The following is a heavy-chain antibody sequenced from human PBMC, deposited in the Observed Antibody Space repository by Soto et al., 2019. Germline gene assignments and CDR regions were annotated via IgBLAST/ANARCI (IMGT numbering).Heavy chain of an antibody. Sequence: VGSLRLSCAASGFAFSSEWMHWVRQAPGKGLVWVSRIDPYDTGITYADSVKGRFTISRDNAKNTLYLQMNSLRAEDTAVYYCTSDTFGARDSWGQGTLVTVS. CDR1: GFAFSSEW. J-gene: IGHJ4*02. D-gene: IGHD2-15*01. CDR2: IDPYDTGI. V-gene: IGHV3-74*01. CDR3: TSDTFGARDS.